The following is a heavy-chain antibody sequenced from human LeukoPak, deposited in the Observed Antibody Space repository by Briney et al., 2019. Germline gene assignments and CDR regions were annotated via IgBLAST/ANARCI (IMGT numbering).Heavy chain of an antibody. CDR1: GDSISSNSVA. CDR2: TYYRSGWYS. D-gene: IGHD2-15*01. Sequence: SQTLSLTCAISGDSISSNSVAWNWIRQSPSRGLEWLGRTYYRSGWYSDYAVSVKGRINFNPDTSKNQFSLQLNSVPPEDTAVYYCARDTRAGYSLPLDYWGQGTVVTVSS. V-gene: IGHV6-1*01. CDR3: ARDTRAGYSLPLDY. J-gene: IGHJ4*02.